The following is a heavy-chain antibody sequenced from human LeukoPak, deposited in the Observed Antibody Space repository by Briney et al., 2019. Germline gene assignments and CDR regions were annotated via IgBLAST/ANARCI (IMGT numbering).Heavy chain of an antibody. CDR2: ISGSGGST. J-gene: IGHJ4*02. CDR1: GFTFRSYA. CDR3: AKGLSSVPRYYFDY. V-gene: IGHV3-23*01. D-gene: IGHD3-10*01. Sequence: GASLRLSCAACGFTFRSYAMSWVRQAPGKGLEWVSAISGSGGSTNYADSVKGRFTISGDNSKNTLYLQMNSVRAEDTAVYYCAKGLSSVPRYYFDYWGQGTLVTVSS.